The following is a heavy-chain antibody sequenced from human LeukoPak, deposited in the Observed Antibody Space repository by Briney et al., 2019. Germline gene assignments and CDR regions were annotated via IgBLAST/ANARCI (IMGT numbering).Heavy chain of an antibody. Sequence: ASVTVSCKASGYTFTSYAMHWVRQAPGQRLEWMGWINAGNGNTKYSQEFQGRVTITRDTSASTAYMELSSLRSEDMAVYYCARAGPYSSSWNFDYWGQGTLVTVSS. D-gene: IGHD6-13*01. V-gene: IGHV1-3*03. J-gene: IGHJ4*02. CDR3: ARAGPYSSSWNFDY. CDR2: INAGNGNT. CDR1: GYTFTSYA.